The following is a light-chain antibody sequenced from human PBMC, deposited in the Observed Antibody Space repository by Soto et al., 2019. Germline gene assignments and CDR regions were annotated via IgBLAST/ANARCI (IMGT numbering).Light chain of an antibody. CDR2: EVS. Sequence: QSALTQPGSVSGSLGQSITISSTGTSSDVGGYNYVSWYQQHPGKAPKLMIYEVSHRPSGVSNRFSGSKSGNTASLTISGHQADDEADYYCSSYTTGSTLFGGGTKLTVL. CDR1: SSDVGGYNY. CDR3: SSYTTGSTL. V-gene: IGLV2-14*01. J-gene: IGLJ3*02.